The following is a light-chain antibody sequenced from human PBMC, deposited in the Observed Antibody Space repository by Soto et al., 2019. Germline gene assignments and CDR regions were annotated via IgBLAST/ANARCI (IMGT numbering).Light chain of an antibody. CDR3: TSYTSDSTYV. V-gene: IGLV2-14*01. CDR2: DVS. CDR1: STDVGRYNY. Sequence: QPVLPQPASVSGFPGHALPISCTGTSTDVGRYNYVSWYQQHPGKAPKLMVYDVSNRPSWVSNRFSGSKSGITASLTISGLQAEDEADYYCTSYTSDSTYVFGTGTKVTVL. J-gene: IGLJ1*01.